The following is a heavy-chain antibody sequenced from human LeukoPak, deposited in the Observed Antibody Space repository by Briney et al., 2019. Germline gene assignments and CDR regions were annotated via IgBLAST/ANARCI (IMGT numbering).Heavy chain of an antibody. CDR3: AKAGWYSSKSYATYDDAIDI. CDR1: GFTFSNYA. CDR2: ISGSGGST. J-gene: IGHJ3*02. D-gene: IGHD6-13*01. V-gene: IGHV3-23*01. Sequence: PGGSLRLSCAASGFTFSNYAMSWARQAPGKGLEWVSAISGSGGSTYYADSVKGRFTISRDNSKNTLYLQMNSLRAEDTALYYCAKAGWYSSKSYATYDDAIDIWGQGTLVTVSS.